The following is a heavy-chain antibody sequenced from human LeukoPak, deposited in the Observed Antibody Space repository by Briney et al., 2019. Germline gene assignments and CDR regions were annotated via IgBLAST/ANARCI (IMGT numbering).Heavy chain of an antibody. CDR3: ARGAITITSPLDY. Sequence: PGGSLRLSCAASGFTVSSNYMSWVRQAPGKGLGWVSVIYSGGSTYYADSVKGRFTISRDNSKNTLYLQMNSLRAEDTAVYYCARGAITITSPLDYWGQGTLVTVSS. J-gene: IGHJ4*02. CDR1: GFTVSSNY. D-gene: IGHD3-3*01. V-gene: IGHV3-53*01. CDR2: IYSGGST.